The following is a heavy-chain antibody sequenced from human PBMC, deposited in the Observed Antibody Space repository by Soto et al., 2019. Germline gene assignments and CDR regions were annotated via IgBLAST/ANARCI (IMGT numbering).Heavy chain of an antibody. CDR2: IRSKAYGGTT. D-gene: IGHD2-2*01. V-gene: IGHV3-49*03. CDR3: TRTGAGPVVPANNYYYGMDV. J-gene: IGHJ6*02. CDR1: GFTFGDYA. Sequence: LRLSCTASGFTFGDYAMSWFRQAPGKGLEWVGFIRSKAYGGTTEYAASVKGRFTISRDDSKSIAYLQMNSLKTEDTAVYYCTRTGAGPVVPANNYYYGMDVWGQGTTVTVSS.